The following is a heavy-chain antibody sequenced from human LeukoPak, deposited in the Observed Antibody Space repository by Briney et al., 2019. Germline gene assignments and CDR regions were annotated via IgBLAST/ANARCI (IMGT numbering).Heavy chain of an antibody. CDR1: GGSFSGYY. V-gene: IGHV4-34*01. J-gene: IGHJ4*02. CDR2: INNSGST. CDR3: ADRGEQQLVTGGY. D-gene: IGHD6-13*01. Sequence: SETLSLTCAVYGGSFSGYYWSWIRQPPGKGLEWIGEINNSGSTKYYPSLKSRVTISVDTSKNQFSLKLSSVTAADTAVYYCADRGEQQLVTGGYWGQGTLVTVSS.